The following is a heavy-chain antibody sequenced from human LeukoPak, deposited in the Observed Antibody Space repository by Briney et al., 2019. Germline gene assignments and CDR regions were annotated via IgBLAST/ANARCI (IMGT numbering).Heavy chain of an antibody. J-gene: IGHJ2*01. Sequence: SGTLSLTCAVSGGSISSSNWWSWVRQPPGKGLKWIGEIYHSGSTNYNPSLKSRVTISVDKSKNQFSLKLSSVTAADTAVYYCATRRYAAAGTWYFDLWGRGTLVTVSS. D-gene: IGHD6-13*01. V-gene: IGHV4-4*02. CDR2: IYHSGST. CDR1: GGSISSSNW. CDR3: ATRRYAAAGTWYFDL.